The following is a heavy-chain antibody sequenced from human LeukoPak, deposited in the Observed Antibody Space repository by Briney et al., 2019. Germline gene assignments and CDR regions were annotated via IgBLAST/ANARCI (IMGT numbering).Heavy chain of an antibody. J-gene: IGHJ4*02. CDR2: IYYSGCT. Sequence: SETLSLTCTVSGGSISSYYWSWIRQPPGKGLEWIGYIYYSGCTNYNPSLKSRVTISVDTSKNQFSLKLSSVTAADTAVYYCARMQLTTLDYWGQGTLVTVSS. V-gene: IGHV4-59*01. D-gene: IGHD4-11*01. CDR3: ARMQLTTLDY. CDR1: GGSISSYY.